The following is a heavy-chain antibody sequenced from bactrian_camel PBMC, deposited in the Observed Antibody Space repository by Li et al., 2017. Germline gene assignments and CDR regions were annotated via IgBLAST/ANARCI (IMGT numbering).Heavy chain of an antibody. J-gene: IGHJ4*01. D-gene: IGHD3*01. V-gene: IGHV3S39*01. Sequence: HVQLVESGGGSVQPGGSLRLVCLVSGVTFETYAMTWVRQVPGKGLQWVSEIHYSDGRAYYAEFVKGRFTISRDNAKNTLYLQMNSLKTEDTAVYYCAAYGSCAFWGQGTQVTVS. CDR3: AAYGSCAF. CDR1: GVTFETYA. CDR2: IHYSDGRA.